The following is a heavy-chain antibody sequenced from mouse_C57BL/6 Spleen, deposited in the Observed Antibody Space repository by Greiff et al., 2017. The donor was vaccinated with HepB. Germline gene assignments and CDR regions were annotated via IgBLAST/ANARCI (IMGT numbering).Heavy chain of an antibody. CDR2: INPSSGNT. J-gene: IGHJ4*01. D-gene: IGHD1-1*01. CDR3: AREGVTTVVAEDYYAMDY. Sequence: VQLQQSGAELARPGASVKMSCKASGYTFTSYTMHWVKQRPGQGLEWIGYINPSSGNTKYNQKFKDKATLTADKSSSTAYMQLRSLTSEDSAVYYCAREGVTTVVAEDYYAMDYWGQGTSVTVSS. CDR1: GYTFTSYT. V-gene: IGHV1-4*01.